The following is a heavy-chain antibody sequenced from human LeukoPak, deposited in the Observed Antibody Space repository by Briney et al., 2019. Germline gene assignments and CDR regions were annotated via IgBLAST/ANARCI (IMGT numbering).Heavy chain of an antibody. CDR2: INQDGSDK. V-gene: IGHV3-7*01. Sequence: GESLRLSCAASGFTFSSFTMNWVRQAPGKGLEWVANINQDGSDKNYVDSVKGRFTISRDNAKNSLYLQMNGLRAEDTAVYYCARGIEGTTSFDYWGQGTLVTVSS. CDR1: GFTFSSFT. J-gene: IGHJ4*02. D-gene: IGHD1-7*01. CDR3: ARGIEGTTSFDY.